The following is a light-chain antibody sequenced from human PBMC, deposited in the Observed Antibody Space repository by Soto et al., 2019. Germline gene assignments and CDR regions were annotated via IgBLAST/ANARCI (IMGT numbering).Light chain of an antibody. CDR2: GAS. J-gene: IGKJ1*01. CDR3: QQYNNWPPT. V-gene: IGKV3D-15*01. Sequence: EIVLTQSPGTLSLSPGERATLSCRASQSVSSSYLAWYQQKPGQAPRLLIYGASSRATGIPARFSGSGSGTEFTLTISSLQSDDFAVYYCQQYNNWPPTFGQGTKVDIK. CDR1: QSVSSSY.